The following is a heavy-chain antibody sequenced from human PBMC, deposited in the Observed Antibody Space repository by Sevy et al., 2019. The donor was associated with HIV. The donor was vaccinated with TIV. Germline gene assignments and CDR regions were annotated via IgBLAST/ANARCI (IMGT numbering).Heavy chain of an antibody. Sequence: GGSLRLSCAASGFTFSSYGMHWVRQAPGKGLEWVAVISSDGSNKYYADSVKGRFTISRDNSKNTLYLQMNSLRAEDTAVYYGAKDTLYVCGSYRREAANFDYWGQGTLVTVSS. CDR2: ISSDGSNK. V-gene: IGHV3-30*18. J-gene: IGHJ4*02. CDR1: GFTFSSYG. CDR3: AKDTLYVCGSYRREAANFDY. D-gene: IGHD3-16*02.